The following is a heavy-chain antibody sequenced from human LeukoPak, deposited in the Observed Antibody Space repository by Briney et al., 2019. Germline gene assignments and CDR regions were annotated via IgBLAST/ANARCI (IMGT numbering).Heavy chain of an antibody. CDR2: IIPIFGTA. V-gene: IGHV1-69*13. CDR1: GGTFISYA. Sequence: SVKVSCKASGGTFISYAISWVRQAPGQWLELMGGIIPIFGTANYAQKFQGRVTITADESTSTAYMELSSLRSEDTAVYYCARDRWELPYYFDYWGQGTLVTVSS. CDR3: ARDRWELPYYFDY. J-gene: IGHJ4*02. D-gene: IGHD1-26*01.